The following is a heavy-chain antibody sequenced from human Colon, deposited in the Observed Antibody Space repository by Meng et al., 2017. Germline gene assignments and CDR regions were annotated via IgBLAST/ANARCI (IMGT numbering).Heavy chain of an antibody. D-gene: IGHD2-2*01. CDR1: GFIFTNYD. J-gene: IGHJ4*02. Sequence: GESLTISCAASGFIFTNYDMSWVRQAPGKGPEWVSTVTIDGATHYADSVKGRFSISRDNSKNTLFLQMNSLRVEDTAIYYCAKELANARPFDYWGQGTLVTVSS. CDR3: AKELANARPFDY. CDR2: VTIDGAT. V-gene: IGHV3-23*01.